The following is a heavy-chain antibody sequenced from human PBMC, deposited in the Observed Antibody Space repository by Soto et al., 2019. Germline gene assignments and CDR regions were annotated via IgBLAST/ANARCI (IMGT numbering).Heavy chain of an antibody. V-gene: IGHV3-30-3*01. CDR2: ISYDGSNK. J-gene: IGHJ4*02. CDR1: GVTFGRCA. CDR3: ARDGDSYGSYYFDY. Sequence: PGGARRLSCGGPGVTFGRCAMHGGREAPGKGLEWVAVISYDGSNKYYADSVKGRFTISRDNSKNTLYLQMNSLRAEDTAVYYCARDGDSYGSYYFDYWGQGT. D-gene: IGHD5-18*01.